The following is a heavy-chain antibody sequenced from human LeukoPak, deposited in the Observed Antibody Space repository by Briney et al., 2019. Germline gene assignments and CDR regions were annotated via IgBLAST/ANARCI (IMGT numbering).Heavy chain of an antibody. J-gene: IGHJ4*02. CDR3: ARGAYIAAAGTLY. V-gene: IGHV3-21*01. CDR1: VCTFSSYS. D-gene: IGHD6-13*01. CDR2: ISSSSSYI. Sequence: GGSLSLSCAASVCTFSSYSMNWVRQAPGRGLEWVASISSSSSYIYYADSVKGRFTISRDNAKNSLYLQMNSLRAEDTAVYYCARGAYIAAAGTLYWGQGTLVTVSS.